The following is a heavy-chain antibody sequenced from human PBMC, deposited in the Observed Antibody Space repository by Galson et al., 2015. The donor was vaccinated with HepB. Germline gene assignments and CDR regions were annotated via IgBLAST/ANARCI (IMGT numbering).Heavy chain of an antibody. CDR2: IYWDDDK. J-gene: IGHJ6*03. Sequence: PALVKPTQTLTLTCTFSGFSLSTSGVGVGWIRQPPGKALEWLALIYWDDDKRYSPSLKSRLTITKDTSKNQVVLTMTNMDPVDTATYYCAHSGPQPYYDFWSGYRYYYYMDVWGKGTTVTVSS. V-gene: IGHV2-5*02. D-gene: IGHD3-3*01. CDR3: AHSGPQPYYDFWSGYRYYYYMDV. CDR1: GFSLSTSGVG.